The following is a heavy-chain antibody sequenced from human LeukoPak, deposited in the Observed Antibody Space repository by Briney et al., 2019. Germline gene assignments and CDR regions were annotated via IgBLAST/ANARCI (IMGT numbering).Heavy chain of an antibody. J-gene: IGHJ5*02. D-gene: IGHD3-9*01. CDR3: ARGSGYDILTGYYNNWFDP. CDR1: GGSISSYY. CDR2: INHSGST. V-gene: IGHV4-34*01. Sequence: SETLSLTCTVSGGSISSYYWSWIRQPPGKGLEWIGEINHSGSTNYNPSLKSRVTISVDTSKNQFSLKLSSVTAADTAVYYCARGSGYDILTGYYNNWFDPWGQGTLVTVSS.